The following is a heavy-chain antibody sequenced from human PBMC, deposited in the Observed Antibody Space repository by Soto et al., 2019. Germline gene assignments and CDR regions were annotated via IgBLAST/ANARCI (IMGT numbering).Heavy chain of an antibody. V-gene: IGHV3-33*08. CDR2: IWYDGSNK. CDR1: GFTCSRYC. J-gene: IGHJ6*02. CDR3: AIEVFGELPDAYYYHGIDV. D-gene: IGHD3-10*02. Sequence: SQGLSSATSGFTCSRYCMRRVRQTPEKGLDWVAVIWYDGSNKYYADSVKGRFTISRDNSKNTLYRQMNSLRAEDMAVYYCAIEVFGELPDAYYYHGIDVWGQGTTVTVSS.